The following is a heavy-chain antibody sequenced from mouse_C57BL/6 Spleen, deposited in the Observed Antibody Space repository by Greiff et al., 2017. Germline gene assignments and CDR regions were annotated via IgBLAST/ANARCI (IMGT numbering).Heavy chain of an antibody. CDR3: ARYCGSSNWYFDV. CDR2: IYPGSGST. J-gene: IGHJ1*03. D-gene: IGHD1-1*01. V-gene: IGHV1-55*01. CDR1: GYTFTSYW. Sequence: QVHVKQPGAELVKPGASVKMSCKASGYTFTSYWITWVKQRPGQGLEWIGDIYPGSGSTNYNEKFKSKATLTVDTSSSTAYMQLSSLTSEDSAVYYCARYCGSSNWYFDVWGTGTTVTVSS.